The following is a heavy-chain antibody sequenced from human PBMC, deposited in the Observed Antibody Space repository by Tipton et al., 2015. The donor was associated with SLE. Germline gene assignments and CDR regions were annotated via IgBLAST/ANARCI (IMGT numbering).Heavy chain of an antibody. CDR3: ARGPGYIWNDEESCDY. V-gene: IGHV3-30*04. J-gene: IGHJ4*02. D-gene: IGHD1-1*01. CDR2: ISYDGSNK. CDR1: GFTFSSYA. Sequence: SLRLSCAASGFTFSSYAMHWVRQAPGKGLEWVAVISYDGSNKYYADSVKGRFTISRDNSKNTLYLQMNSLRAEDTAVYYCARGPGYIWNDEESCDYWGQGTLVTVSS.